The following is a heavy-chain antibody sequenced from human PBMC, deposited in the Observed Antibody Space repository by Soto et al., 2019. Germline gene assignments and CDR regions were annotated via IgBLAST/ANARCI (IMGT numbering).Heavy chain of an antibody. CDR3: AKARDQQWVRLPFDY. CDR1: GFFFSSYT. J-gene: IGHJ4*02. CDR2: FSSTSENT. Sequence: EVQLLESGGGLVQPGGSLRLYCVGSGFFFSSYTMTWVRQAPGKGLEWVSSFSSTSENTYYADSVRGRFTISRDNSKNTLFLQMNSLTAEETAMYYCAKARDQQWVRLPFDYWGQGILVIVSS. V-gene: IGHV3-23*01. D-gene: IGHD6-19*01.